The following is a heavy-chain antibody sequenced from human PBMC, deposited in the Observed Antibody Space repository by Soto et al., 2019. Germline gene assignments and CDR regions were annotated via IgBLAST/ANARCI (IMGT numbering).Heavy chain of an antibody. J-gene: IGHJ5*02. D-gene: IGHD3-16*02. CDR3: ARGDYIWGSYRSRWFDP. Sequence: QVQLQQWGAGLLKPSETLSLTCAVYGGSFSGYYWRWIRQPPGKGLEGIGEINHSGSTNYNPSLKSRVTITVDTSKNQFSLKLSSVTAADTAVYYCARGDYIWGSYRSRWFDPWGQGTLVTVSS. CDR1: GGSFSGYY. V-gene: IGHV4-34*01. CDR2: INHSGST.